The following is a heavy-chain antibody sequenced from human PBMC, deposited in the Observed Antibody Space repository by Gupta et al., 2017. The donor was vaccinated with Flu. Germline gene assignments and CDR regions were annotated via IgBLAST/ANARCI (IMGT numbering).Heavy chain of an antibody. CDR3: ARPDYGDYYFDY. D-gene: IGHD4-17*01. CDR1: GFTFSSYG. V-gene: IGHV3-33*01. J-gene: IGHJ4*02. Sequence: QVQLVESGGGVVQPGRSLRLSCAASGFTFSSYGMHWVRQAPGKGLEWVAVIWYDGSNKYYADSVKGRFTISRDNSKNTLYLQMNSLRAEDTAVYYCARPDYGDYYFDYWGQGTLVTVSS. CDR2: IWYDGSNK.